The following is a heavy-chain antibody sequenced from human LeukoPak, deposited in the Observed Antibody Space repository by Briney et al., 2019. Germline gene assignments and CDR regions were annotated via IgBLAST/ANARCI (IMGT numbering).Heavy chain of an antibody. J-gene: IGHJ4*02. CDR2: IYTSGST. CDR3: ARDGALSYGVQGGFDY. CDR1: GGSISSYY. V-gene: IGHV4-4*07. D-gene: IGHD5-18*01. Sequence: SETLSLTCTVSGGSISSYYWSWIRQPAGKGLEWIGRIYTSGSTNYNPSLKSRVTISVDTSKNQFSLKLSSVTAADTAVYYCARDGALSYGVQGGFDYWGQGTLVTVSS.